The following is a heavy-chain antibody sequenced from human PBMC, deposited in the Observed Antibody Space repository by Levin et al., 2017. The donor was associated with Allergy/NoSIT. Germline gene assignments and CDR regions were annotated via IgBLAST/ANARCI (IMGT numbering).Heavy chain of an antibody. CDR2: ISTDGSIT. J-gene: IGHJ4*02. CDR3: ARVSLGGASYFAY. D-gene: IGHD4/OR15-4a*01. CDR1: GFTFSDYW. Sequence: GESLKISCAASGFTFSDYWMYWVRQAPGKGLMWVSRISTDGSITTSADSVKGRFTISRDNAKNTLYLQMNSLRAEDTAVYYCARVSLGGASYFAYWGQGTLVTVSS. V-gene: IGHV3-74*01.